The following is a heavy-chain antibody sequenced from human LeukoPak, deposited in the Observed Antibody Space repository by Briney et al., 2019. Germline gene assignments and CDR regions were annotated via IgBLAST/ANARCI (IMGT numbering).Heavy chain of an antibody. D-gene: IGHD7-27*01. CDR3: ARDLLLTGEGDY. V-gene: IGHV1-18*01. CDR1: GYTFTSYG. J-gene: IGHJ4*02. CDR2: ISAYNGNA. Sequence: ASVKVSCKASGYTFTSYGISWVRQAPGQGLEWMGWISAYNGNANYAQKLQGRVTMTTDTSTSTAYMELRSLRSDDTAVYYCARDLLLTGEGDYWGQGTLVTVSS.